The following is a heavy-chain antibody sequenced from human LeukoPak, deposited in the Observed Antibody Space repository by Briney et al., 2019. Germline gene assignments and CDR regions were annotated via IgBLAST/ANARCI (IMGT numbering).Heavy chain of an antibody. V-gene: IGHV1-69*05. J-gene: IGHJ4*02. CDR3: ARVSYYDFWSSDY. CDR2: IIPIFGTA. Sequence: SVKVSCKASGGTFSSYAISWVRQAPGQGLEWMGRIIPIFGTANYAQKFQGRVTITTDESTSTAYMELSSLRSEDTAVYCCARVSYYDFWSSDYWGQGTLVTVSS. D-gene: IGHD3-3*01. CDR1: GGTFSSYA.